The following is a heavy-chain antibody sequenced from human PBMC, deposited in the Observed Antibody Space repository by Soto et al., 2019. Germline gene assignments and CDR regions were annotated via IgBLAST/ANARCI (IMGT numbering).Heavy chain of an antibody. CDR2: INPNSGAT. Sequence: ASVKVSCKASGYTFVDNYMHWVRQAPGQGLEWMGWINPNSGATKSAQKFQGWVTMTRDTSISTAYMEVSGLRSDDTAIYYCARGSFSISRGGIDVWGQGTTVTVSS. CDR3: ARGSFSISRGGIDV. V-gene: IGHV1-2*04. CDR1: GYTFVDNY. J-gene: IGHJ6*02. D-gene: IGHD3-16*02.